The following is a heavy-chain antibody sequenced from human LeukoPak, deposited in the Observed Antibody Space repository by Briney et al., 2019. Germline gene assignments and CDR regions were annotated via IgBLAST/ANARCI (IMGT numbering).Heavy chain of an antibody. CDR2: ISYDGSNK. Sequence: PGGSLRLSCAASGFTFSSYGMHWVRQAPGKGLEWVAVISYDGSNKSYADSVKGRFTISRDNSKNTLYLQMNSLRAEDTAVYYCAKDVLWRDEMATINGIFYWGQGTLVTVSS. J-gene: IGHJ4*02. V-gene: IGHV3-30*18. CDR1: GFTFSSYG. D-gene: IGHD5-24*01. CDR3: AKDVLWRDEMATINGIFY.